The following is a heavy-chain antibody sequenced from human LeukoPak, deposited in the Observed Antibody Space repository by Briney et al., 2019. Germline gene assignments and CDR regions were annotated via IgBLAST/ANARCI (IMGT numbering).Heavy chain of an antibody. Sequence: SQTLSLTCAISGDSVSSNNGAWNWIRQSPSRGLEWPGRTYYRSKWYNDYAESLISRITISPVTSKNQFSLQLYSVTPEDTAVYYCARDVGTTGWHTFDYWGQGTPVTVSS. D-gene: IGHD3-9*01. J-gene: IGHJ4*02. CDR3: ARDVGTTGWHTFDY. CDR1: GDSVSSNNGA. V-gene: IGHV6-1*01. CDR2: TYYRSKWYN.